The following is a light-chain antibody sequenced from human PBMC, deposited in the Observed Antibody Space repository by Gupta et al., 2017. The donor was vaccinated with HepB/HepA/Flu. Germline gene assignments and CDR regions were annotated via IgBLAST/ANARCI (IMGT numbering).Light chain of an antibody. Sequence: QSALTQPASVSGSPGQSITNSCTGTSSDDGGYNYVPWYPQHPGKAPKLMIYDVSHRPSGVSNGFSRSKSGNAASLTISGLQAEDEADYYCSSYTSSSTLDVVFGGGTKLTDL. CDR2: DVS. CDR3: SSYTSSSTLDVV. CDR1: SSDDGGYNY. V-gene: IGLV2-14*01. J-gene: IGLJ2*01.